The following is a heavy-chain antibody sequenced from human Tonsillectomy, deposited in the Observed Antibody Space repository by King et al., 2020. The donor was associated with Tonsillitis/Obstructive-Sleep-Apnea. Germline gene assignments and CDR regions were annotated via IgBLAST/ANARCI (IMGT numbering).Heavy chain of an antibody. CDR3: ARHGDSWIPPDY. J-gene: IGHJ4*02. CDR2: IYPGDSDT. Sequence: VQLVESGAEVKKPGESLKISCKGSGYSFTSYWIGWVRQMPGKGLERMGIIYPGDSDTRYSPSLQGQVTNSADKSISTAFLQWSSLKASDTAIYYCARHGDSWIPPDYWGEGTLVTVSS. CDR1: GYSFTSYW. D-gene: IGHD5-12*01. V-gene: IGHV5-51*01.